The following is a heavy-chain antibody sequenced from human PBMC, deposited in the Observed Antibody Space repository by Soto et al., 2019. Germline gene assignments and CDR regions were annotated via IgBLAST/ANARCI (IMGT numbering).Heavy chain of an antibody. CDR1: GGTFSSYT. V-gene: IGHV1-69*02. J-gene: IGHJ4*02. D-gene: IGHD3-22*01. Sequence: QVQLVQSGAEVKKPGSSVKVSCKASGGTFSSYTINWVRQAPGQGLEWMGRVIPFVGIANYAQKFQGRVTITADKSTSTAYMELSSLRSEDTAVYYCARVGNSYDSSGYYLPDYWGQGTLVTASS. CDR3: ARVGNSYDSSGYYLPDY. CDR2: VIPFVGIA.